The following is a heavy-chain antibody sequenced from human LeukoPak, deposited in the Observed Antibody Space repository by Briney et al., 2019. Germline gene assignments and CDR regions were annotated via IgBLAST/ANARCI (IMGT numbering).Heavy chain of an antibody. J-gene: IGHJ4*02. CDR1: GFTFSGRW. Sequence: PGGSLRLSCAASGFTFSGRWMSWVRQAPGKGLECVANIKPDGSEKNYVDSVKGRFTISRDNAKSSLYLQMNSLRVEDTAVYYCARDPSAGSKSWGQGTLVTVSS. CDR2: IKPDGSEK. D-gene: IGHD6-13*01. V-gene: IGHV3-7*01. CDR3: ARDPSAGSKS.